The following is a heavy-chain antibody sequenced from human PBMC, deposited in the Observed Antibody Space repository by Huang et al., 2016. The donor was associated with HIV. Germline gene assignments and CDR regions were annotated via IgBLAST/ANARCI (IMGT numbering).Heavy chain of an antibody. CDR1: ANSFTSHW. V-gene: IGHV5-51*01. Sequence: EVQLVQSGAEVKKPGESLTISCRGSANSFTSHWIGWVRQMPGKGLEGMGIIYPGESETRYSPSFQGQVTISVDKSINTAYLQWRSLKASDTAMYYCARLLEYYFDYWGQGTLVTVSS. CDR3: ARLLEYYFDY. CDR2: IYPGESET. J-gene: IGHJ4*02.